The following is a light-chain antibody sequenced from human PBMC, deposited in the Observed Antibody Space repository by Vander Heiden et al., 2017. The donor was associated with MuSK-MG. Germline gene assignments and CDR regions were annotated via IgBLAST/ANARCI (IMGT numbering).Light chain of an antibody. V-gene: IGKV1-5*03. Sequence: DIHMTQSPSTVSASAGDTVTITCRASQNIDKWLAWYQQKGGNAPKLLIYKASSLGTGVPSRLSGGGSGTEFTLTISGLQPDDIATDFCQHDDDYSWTFGQGTKVEI. CDR1: QNIDKW. CDR2: KAS. J-gene: IGKJ1*01. CDR3: QHDDDYSWT.